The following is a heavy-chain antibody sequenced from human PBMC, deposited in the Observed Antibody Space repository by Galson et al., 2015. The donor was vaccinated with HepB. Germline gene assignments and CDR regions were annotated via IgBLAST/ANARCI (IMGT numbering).Heavy chain of an antibody. CDR1: GYTLTELS. CDR2: FDPEDGET. Sequence: SVKVSCKVSGYTLTELSMHWVRQAPGKGLEWMGGFDPEDGETIYAQKFQGRVTMTEDTSTDTAYMELSSLRSEDTAVYYCATGDFYYYGSGSKQPPVNWFDPWGQGTLVTVSS. D-gene: IGHD3-10*01. CDR3: ATGDFYYYGSGSKQPPVNWFDP. J-gene: IGHJ5*02. V-gene: IGHV1-24*01.